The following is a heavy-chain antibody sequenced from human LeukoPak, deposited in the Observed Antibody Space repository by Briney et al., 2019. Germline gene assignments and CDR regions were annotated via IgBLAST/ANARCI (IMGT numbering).Heavy chain of an antibody. Sequence: GGSLRLSCAASGFAFSNAWMNWVRQAPGKGLEWVGRIKSKTDGGTTDYAAPVKGRFTISGDDSKNTLYLQMNSLKTEDTAVYYCATRLIAAAGFDYWGRGTLVTVSS. J-gene: IGHJ4*02. CDR3: ATRLIAAAGFDY. D-gene: IGHD6-13*01. CDR1: GFAFSNAW. V-gene: IGHV3-15*01. CDR2: IKSKTDGGTT.